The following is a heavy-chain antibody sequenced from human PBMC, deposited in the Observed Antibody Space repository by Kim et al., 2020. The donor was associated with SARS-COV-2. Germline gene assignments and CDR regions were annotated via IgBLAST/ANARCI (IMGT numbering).Heavy chain of an antibody. CDR3: ASGPWGSGDY. V-gene: IGHV3-53*01. D-gene: IGHD7-27*01. J-gene: IGHJ4*02. Sequence: SRTTYVDSVKGRFTISRDNSKNTLYLQMNNLRAEDTAVYYCASGPWGSGDYWGQGTLVTVSS. CDR2: SRT.